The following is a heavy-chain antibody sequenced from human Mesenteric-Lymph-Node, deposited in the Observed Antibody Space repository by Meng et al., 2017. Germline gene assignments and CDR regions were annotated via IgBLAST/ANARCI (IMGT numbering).Heavy chain of an antibody. J-gene: IGHJ5*02. V-gene: IGHV4-30-2*01. CDR1: GGSIMSGGYD. Sequence: QLQESGPGLVKPSKTLSLTWTVSGGSIMSGGYDWSWLRPQPGKGLEWIGYNYHGVNNYNTPSLKSRVTISVDKSRNQFSLKLTAVSAADTAVYYGVRDTRRGGGWYDPWGQGTLVTVSS. D-gene: IGHD3-10*01. CDR3: VRDTRRGGGWYDP. CDR2: NYHGVNN.